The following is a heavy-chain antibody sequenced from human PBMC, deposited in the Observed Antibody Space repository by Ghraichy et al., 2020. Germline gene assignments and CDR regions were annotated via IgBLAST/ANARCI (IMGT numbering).Heavy chain of an antibody. D-gene: IGHD6-19*01. J-gene: IGHJ4*02. CDR1: GFTFSNYW. CDR3: ARVGSSGRVY. Sequence: GGSLRLSCAASGFTFSNYWMHWVRQAPGKGLVWVSRINSDESNTSYADSVKGRFTISRDNAKNTLYLQMNSLRAEDTAVYYCARVGSSGRVYWGQGTLVTVSS. V-gene: IGHV3-74*01. CDR2: INSDESNT.